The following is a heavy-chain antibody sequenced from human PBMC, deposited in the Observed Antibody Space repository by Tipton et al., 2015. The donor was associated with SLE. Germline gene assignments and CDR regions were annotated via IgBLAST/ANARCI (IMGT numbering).Heavy chain of an antibody. CDR3: ARDIAAKDAFDI. Sequence: TLSLTCTVSGGSISSFYWSWIRQPPGKGLEWIGYFYYSGSTNYNPSLKSRVTISVDTSKNQFSLKLSSVTAADTAVYYCARDIAAKDAFDIWGQGTMVTVSS. D-gene: IGHD6-6*01. J-gene: IGHJ3*02. CDR2: FYYSGST. V-gene: IGHV4-59*08. CDR1: GGSISSFY.